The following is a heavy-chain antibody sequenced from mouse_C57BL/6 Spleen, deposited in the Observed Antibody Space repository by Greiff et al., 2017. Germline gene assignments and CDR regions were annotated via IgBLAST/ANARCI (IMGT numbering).Heavy chain of an antibody. CDR3: ARYYYGSSWNYAMDY. D-gene: IGHD1-1*01. J-gene: IGHJ4*01. CDR1: GYAFRSYW. Sequence: QVQLQQSGAELVKPGASVKISCKASGYAFRSYWMNWVKQRPGKGLEWIGQIYPGDGDTNYNGKFKGKATLTADKSSSTAYMQLSSLTSEDSAVYFCARYYYGSSWNYAMDYWGQGTSVTVSS. V-gene: IGHV1-80*01. CDR2: IYPGDGDT.